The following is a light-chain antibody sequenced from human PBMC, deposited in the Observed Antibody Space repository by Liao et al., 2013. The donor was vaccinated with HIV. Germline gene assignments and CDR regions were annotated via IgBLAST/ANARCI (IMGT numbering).Light chain of an antibody. Sequence: SYVLTQPPSVSVAPGKTATITCGGNNIGTNSVHWYQQRPGQAPVLVIYYDNDRPSGIPARFSATNSGNSATLTISRVEAGDEADYYCQVWDSATDLQVFGGGTKLTVL. V-gene: IGLV3-21*04. J-gene: IGLJ3*02. CDR1: NIGTNS. CDR3: QVWDSATDLQV. CDR2: YDN.